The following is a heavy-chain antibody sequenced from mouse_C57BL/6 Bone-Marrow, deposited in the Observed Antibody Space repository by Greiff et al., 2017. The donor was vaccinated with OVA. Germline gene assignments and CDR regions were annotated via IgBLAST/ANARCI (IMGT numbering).Heavy chain of an antibody. CDR3: ASGAFYSNYVLFDY. CDR2: IFPGSGST. Sequence: VQLHQSGPELVKPGASVKISCKASGYTFTDYYINWVKQRPGQGLEWIGWIFPGSGSTYYNEKFKGKATLTVDKSSSTAYMLLSSLTSEDSAVYFCASGAFYSNYVLFDYWGQGTTLTVSS. CDR1: GYTFTDYY. J-gene: IGHJ2*01. D-gene: IGHD2-5*01. V-gene: IGHV1-75*01.